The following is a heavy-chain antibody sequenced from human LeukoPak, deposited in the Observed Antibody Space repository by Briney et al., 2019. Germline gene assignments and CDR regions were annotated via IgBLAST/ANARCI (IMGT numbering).Heavy chain of an antibody. CDR1: GFTFSDYY. V-gene: IGHV3-11*06. Sequence: PGGSLRLSCAASGFTFSDYYMSWIRQAPGKGLEWVSYISSSSSYTNYADSVKGRFTISRDNAKNSLYLQMNSLRAEDTAVYYCAQYSSSWRIDYWGQGTLVTVSS. D-gene: IGHD6-13*01. CDR2: ISSSSSYT. J-gene: IGHJ4*02. CDR3: AQYSSSWRIDY.